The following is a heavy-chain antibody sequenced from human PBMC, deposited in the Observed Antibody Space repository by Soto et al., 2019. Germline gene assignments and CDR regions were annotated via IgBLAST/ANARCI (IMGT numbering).Heavy chain of an antibody. CDR1: GFAFSSYG. CDR3: ARKQAGYFSGIDY. D-gene: IGHD2-15*01. Sequence: GGSLNLSCAASGFAFSSYGMHWVRQVPGKGLEWVAVISYDGSNKYYADSVKGRFTISRDNSKNTLYLQMNSLRAEDTAVYYCARKQAGYFSGIDYWGQGTLVTVSS. V-gene: IGHV3-30*03. CDR2: ISYDGSNK. J-gene: IGHJ4*02.